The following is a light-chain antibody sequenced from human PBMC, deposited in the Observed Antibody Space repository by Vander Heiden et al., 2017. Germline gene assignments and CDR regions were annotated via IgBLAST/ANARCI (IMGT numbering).Light chain of an antibody. CDR2: GAS. CDR1: QSVSNSY. V-gene: IGKV3-20*01. CDR3: EQYGSSPQT. Sequence: EIVLTQSPGTLSLSPGERATLSCSASQSVSNSYLAWYQQKPGQAPRLLIFGASRRATGIPDRFSGSGSGTDFTLTISRLEPEDFAVYYCEQYGSSPQTFGQGTKVEIK. J-gene: IGKJ1*01.